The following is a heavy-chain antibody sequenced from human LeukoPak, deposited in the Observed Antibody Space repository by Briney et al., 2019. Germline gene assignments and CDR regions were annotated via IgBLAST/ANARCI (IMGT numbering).Heavy chain of an antibody. V-gene: IGHV3-20*04. CDR1: GFTFDDYC. CDR3: ARARSGYYSSFDY. Sequence: RPGGSLRLSCAGSGFTFDDYCMSWVRQAPGKGLEWVSGINWNGGSTGYGDSVKGRFTISRDDAKNSLYLQMNSLRAEDTALYYCARARSGYYSSFDYWGQGTLVTVSS. J-gene: IGHJ4*02. CDR2: INWNGGST. D-gene: IGHD3-22*01.